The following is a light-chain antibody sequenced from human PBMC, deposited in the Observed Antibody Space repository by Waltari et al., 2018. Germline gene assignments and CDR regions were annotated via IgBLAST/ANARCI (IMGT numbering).Light chain of an antibody. Sequence: QSALTQPASVSGSPGQSITISCSGTSSDVGGYNYVSWYQQHPGKAPKHMIYEFSNRPSGVSNRFSGSKSGNTASLTISGLQAEDEADYYCSSFTSNSPYVFGTGTTVTVL. J-gene: IGLJ1*01. V-gene: IGLV2-14*01. CDR1: SSDVGGYNY. CDR2: EFS. CDR3: SSFTSNSPYV.